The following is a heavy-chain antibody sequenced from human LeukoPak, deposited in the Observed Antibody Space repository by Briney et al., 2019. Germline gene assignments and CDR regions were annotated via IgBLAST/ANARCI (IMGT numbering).Heavy chain of an antibody. V-gene: IGHV3-66*01. CDR1: GFTVSSNH. CDR2: IYTGGST. J-gene: IGHJ5*02. Sequence: PGGSLRLSCAASGFTVSSNHMSWVRQAPGKGLEWVSVIYTGGSTYYADSAKGRFTISRDNSKNTLYLQMNSLRAEDTAVYYCARDTGIWFGVGSWFDPWGQGTLVTVSS. D-gene: IGHD3-10*01. CDR3: ARDTGIWFGVGSWFDP.